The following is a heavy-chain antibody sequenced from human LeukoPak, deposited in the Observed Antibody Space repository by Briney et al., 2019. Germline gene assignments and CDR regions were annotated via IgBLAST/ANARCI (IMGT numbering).Heavy chain of an antibody. Sequence: PGGSLRLSCAASGFTFSSYDMHWVRQATGKGLEWVSAICTAGDPYYPGSVKGRFTISRENYKNSLYLQMNRLRDGDTAVYYCARGGRVDYGDWGGYGMDVWGQGTTVTVSS. CDR1: GFTFSSYD. J-gene: IGHJ6*02. D-gene: IGHD4-17*01. V-gene: IGHV3-13*05. CDR3: ARGGRVDYGDWGGYGMDV. CDR2: ICTAGDP.